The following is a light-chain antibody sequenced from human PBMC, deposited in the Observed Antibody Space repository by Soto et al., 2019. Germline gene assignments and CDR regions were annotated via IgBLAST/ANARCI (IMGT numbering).Light chain of an antibody. CDR2: EVS. V-gene: IGLV2-8*01. CDR1: SSDIGGYNY. J-gene: IGLJ1*01. Sequence: QSVLTQPPSASGSPGQSVTISRTGTSSDIGGYNYVSWYQQHPGKAPKLMIYEVSMRPSGVPDRFSGSKSGNTASLTVSGLQADDEADYYCSSYAGSNNYVFGSGTKVTVL. CDR3: SSYAGSNNYV.